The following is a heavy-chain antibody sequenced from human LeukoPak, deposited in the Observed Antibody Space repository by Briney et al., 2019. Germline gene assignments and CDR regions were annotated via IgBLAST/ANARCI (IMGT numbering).Heavy chain of an antibody. D-gene: IGHD1-26*01. J-gene: IGHJ4*02. CDR2: ISSSSSYI. V-gene: IGHV3-21*01. CDR1: GFTFSTYS. CDR3: ARTQSGSYGFDY. Sequence: GGSLRLSCAASGFTFSTYSMNWVRQAPGKGLEWFSSISSSSSYIYYADSVKGRFTISRDNAKNSLYLQMNSLRAEDTAVYYCARTQSGSYGFDYWGQGTLVTVSS.